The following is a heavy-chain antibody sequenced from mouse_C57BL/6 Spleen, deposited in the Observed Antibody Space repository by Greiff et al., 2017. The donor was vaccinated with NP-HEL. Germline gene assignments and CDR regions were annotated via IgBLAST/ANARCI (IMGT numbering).Heavy chain of an antibody. J-gene: IGHJ4*01. CDR3: ASPLMDY. V-gene: IGHV1-59*01. CDR2: IDPSDSYT. Sequence: QVQLQQPGAELVRPGTSVKLSCKASGYTFTSYWMHWVKQRPGQGLEWIGVIDPSDSYTNYNQKFKGKATLTVDTSSSTAYMQLSSLTSEDSAVYYWASPLMDYWGQGTAVTVSS. CDR1: GYTFTSYW.